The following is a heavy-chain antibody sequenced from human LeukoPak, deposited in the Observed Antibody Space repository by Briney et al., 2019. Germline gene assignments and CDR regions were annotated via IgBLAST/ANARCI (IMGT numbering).Heavy chain of an antibody. CDR1: GDSISSGSYY. Sequence: SETLSLTCTVSGDSISSGSYYWGWIRQPPGMGLEWIGSIYRSGDTYYNPSLKGRVTISVDTSKNQFSLKLSSVTAADTAVYYCARGGSYTMVKNHWGQGTLVTVSS. CDR3: ARGGSYTMVKNH. D-gene: IGHD1-26*01. V-gene: IGHV4-39*07. J-gene: IGHJ5*02. CDR2: IYRSGDT.